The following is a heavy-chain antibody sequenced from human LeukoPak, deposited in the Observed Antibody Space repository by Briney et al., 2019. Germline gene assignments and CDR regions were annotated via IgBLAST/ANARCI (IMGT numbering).Heavy chain of an antibody. CDR2: VRGSGRTT. D-gene: IGHD3-3*01. Sequence: GGSLRLPCSASGFAFDNYDMNWVRQAPGKGLEWVSSVRGSGRTTFYADCVEARFTLSRDYPKSTVSLQINSLRADDTAVYYCVKGSGDFWSGFEYWGQGALVTVSS. V-gene: IGHV3-23*01. CDR3: VKGSGDFWSGFEY. CDR1: GFAFDNYD. J-gene: IGHJ4*02.